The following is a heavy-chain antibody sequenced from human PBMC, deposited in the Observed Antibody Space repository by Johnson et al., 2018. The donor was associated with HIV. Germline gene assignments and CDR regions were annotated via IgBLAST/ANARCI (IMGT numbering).Heavy chain of an antibody. V-gene: IGHV3-30*18. CDR2: ISFAGVKK. J-gene: IGHJ3*02. D-gene: IGHD6-6*01. CDR3: AKDRYSSSSVGAFDI. CDR1: GFTFSNYG. Sequence: QVQLVESGGGVVQPGRSLRLSCAASGFTFSNYGMAWVRQAPGKGLEWVTVISFAGVKKYYADSVQGRFTISRDNSKNTLYLQMNSLRAEDTAIYYCAKDRYSSSSVGAFDIWGQGTMVTVSS.